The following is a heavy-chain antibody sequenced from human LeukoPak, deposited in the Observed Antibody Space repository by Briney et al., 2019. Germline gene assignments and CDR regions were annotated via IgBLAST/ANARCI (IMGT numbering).Heavy chain of an antibody. V-gene: IGHV3-15*01. J-gene: IGHJ5*02. CDR2: IKSKTDGGTT. Sequence: GGSLRLSCAASGFTSSNAWMSWVRQAPGKGLEWVGRIKSKTDGGTTDYAAPVKGRFTISRDDSKNTLYLQMNSLKTEDTAVYYCTTEYYDFWSGYPPSWFDPWGQGTLVTVSS. CDR1: GFTSSNAW. D-gene: IGHD3-3*01. CDR3: TTEYYDFWSGYPPSWFDP.